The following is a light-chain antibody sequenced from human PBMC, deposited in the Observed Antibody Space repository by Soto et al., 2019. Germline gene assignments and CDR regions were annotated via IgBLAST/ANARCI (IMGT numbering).Light chain of an antibody. Sequence: DIQMTQSPSSLSASVGDRVTITCRASQSISSWLAWYQQKPGKAPKLLIFDAFSLESGVPSRFSGSGSGTEFTLTISSLQPDDIATYYCQQYDTYWTFGQGTKVDIK. CDR1: QSISSW. CDR2: DAF. J-gene: IGKJ1*01. CDR3: QQYDTYWT. V-gene: IGKV1-5*01.